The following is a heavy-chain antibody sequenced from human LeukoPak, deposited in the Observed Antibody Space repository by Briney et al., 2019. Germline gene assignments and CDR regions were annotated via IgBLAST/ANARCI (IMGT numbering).Heavy chain of an antibody. J-gene: IGHJ4*02. CDR3: ARWSQNYYDSSGYGKGFDY. CDR2: IKQDGSEK. Sequence: PGGSLRLSCAASGFTFSSYAMSWVRQAPGKGLEWVANIKQDGSEKYYVDSVKGRFTISRDNAKNSLYLQMNSLRAEDTAVYYCARWSQNYYDSSGYGKGFDYWGQGTLVTVSS. D-gene: IGHD3-22*01. V-gene: IGHV3-7*01. CDR1: GFTFSSYA.